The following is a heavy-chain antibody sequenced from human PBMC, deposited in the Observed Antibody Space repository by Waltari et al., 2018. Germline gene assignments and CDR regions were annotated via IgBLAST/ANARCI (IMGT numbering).Heavy chain of an antibody. J-gene: IGHJ4*02. CDR3: ARGGQRGYSYGQFDY. V-gene: IGHV4-59*01. D-gene: IGHD5-18*01. CDR1: GGSISSYY. Sequence: QVQLQESGPGLVKPSETLSLTCTVSGGSISSYYWSWIRQPPGKGLEWIGYIDYSGSTNYNPSLKSRVTISVDTSKNQFSLKLSSVTAADTAVYYCARGGQRGYSYGQFDYWGQGTLVTVSS. CDR2: IDYSGST.